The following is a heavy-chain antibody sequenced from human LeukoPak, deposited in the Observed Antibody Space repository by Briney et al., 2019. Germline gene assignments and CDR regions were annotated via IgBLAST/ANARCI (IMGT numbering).Heavy chain of an antibody. J-gene: IGHJ4*02. D-gene: IGHD2-15*01. Sequence: ASVKVSCKASGYTFTSYDINWVRQATGQGLEWMGWMNPSSGNTGYAQKFQGRVTMTRNSSITTAYMELSSLRSEDTAVYYCARRHGRCSDGSCYSPDYWGQGTLVTVSS. CDR2: MNPSSGNT. CDR3: ARRHGRCSDGSCYSPDY. CDR1: GYTFTSYD. V-gene: IGHV1-8*01.